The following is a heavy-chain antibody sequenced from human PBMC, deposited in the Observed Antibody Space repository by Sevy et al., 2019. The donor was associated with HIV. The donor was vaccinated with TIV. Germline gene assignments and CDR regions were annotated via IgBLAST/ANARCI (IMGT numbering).Heavy chain of an antibody. CDR3: ARDLKGYDFWSGYWPRGGYYGMDV. CDR1: GFTFSDYY. D-gene: IGHD3-3*01. V-gene: IGHV3-11*01. Sequence: GGSLRLSCAASGFTFSDYYMSWIRQAPGKGLEWVSYISSSGSTIYYADSVKGRLTISRDNAKNLLYLQMNSLRAEDTAVYYCARDLKGYDFWSGYWPRGGYYGMDVWGQGTTVTVSS. J-gene: IGHJ6*02. CDR2: ISSSGSTI.